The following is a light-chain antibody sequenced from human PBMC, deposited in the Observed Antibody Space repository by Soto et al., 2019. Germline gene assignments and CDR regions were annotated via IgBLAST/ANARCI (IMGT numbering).Light chain of an antibody. CDR2: ANS. J-gene: IGLJ2*01. V-gene: IGLV1-40*01. CDR3: QSYDTSLSVV. CDR1: SSNIGAGYD. Sequence: QSVLTQPPSVSGAPGQRVTISCTGSSSNIGAGYDVHWYQQLPGTAPKLLMYANSNRPSGVPHRFSGSKSGTSASLAITGLQAEDEADYYCQSYDTSLSVVFGGGTKLTVL.